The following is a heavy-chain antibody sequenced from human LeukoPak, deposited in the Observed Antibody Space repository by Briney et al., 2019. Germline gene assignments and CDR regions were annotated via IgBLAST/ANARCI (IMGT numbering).Heavy chain of an antibody. CDR3: ARGRNIEMTTMSGGSDY. D-gene: IGHD5-24*01. Sequence: ASVKVSCKASGYTFTDYYMHWVRQAPGQGLEWMGWLNPNSGDTKYAQKFQGRVSMTRDTSISTAYMDLSDLRSDDTAVYYCARGRNIEMTTMSGGSDYWGQGTLVTVSS. J-gene: IGHJ4*02. CDR2: LNPNSGDT. CDR1: GYTFTDYY. V-gene: IGHV1-2*02.